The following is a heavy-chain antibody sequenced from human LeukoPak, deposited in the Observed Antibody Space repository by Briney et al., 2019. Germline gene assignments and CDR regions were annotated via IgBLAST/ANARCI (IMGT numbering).Heavy chain of an antibody. J-gene: IGHJ4*02. Sequence: GGSLRLSCAASGFTFSSYGMHWVRQAPGKGPEWVAVIWYDGSNKYYADSVKGRFTISRDNSKNTLYLQMNSLRAEDTAVYYCARDADDYVWGTITQPLYYFDYWGQGTLVTVSS. CDR3: ARDADDYVWGTITQPLYYFDY. V-gene: IGHV3-33*01. CDR2: IWYDGSNK. CDR1: GFTFSSYG. D-gene: IGHD3-16*01.